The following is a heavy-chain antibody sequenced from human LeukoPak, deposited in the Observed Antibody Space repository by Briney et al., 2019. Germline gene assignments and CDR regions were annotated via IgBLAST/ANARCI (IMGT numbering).Heavy chain of an antibody. J-gene: IGHJ4*02. V-gene: IGHV3-33*06. CDR2: IWSDGTEK. D-gene: IGHD4-11*01. Sequence: PRGSLRLSCAASGFTYSHFGMHWVRPAPGKGLEWVAVIWSDGTEKYYGDAVKGRFTISRDNSRNTLYPQMNNLRDDDTAVYYCAKDAQRGFDYSNSLEYWGQGTLVIVSS. CDR1: GFTYSHFG. CDR3: AKDAQRGFDYSNSLEY.